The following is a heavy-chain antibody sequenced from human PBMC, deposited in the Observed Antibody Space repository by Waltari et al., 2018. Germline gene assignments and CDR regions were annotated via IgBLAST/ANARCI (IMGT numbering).Heavy chain of an antibody. CDR1: GESFLGYF. V-gene: IGHV4-34*01. D-gene: IGHD2-21*01. J-gene: IGHJ4*01. Sequence: QVQLHQWGAGQLKPSETLSLTCAVSGESFLGYFWSWIRQSPGKGLGWLGAIHYSGSTNYNPTLASRLSLSVATTKKQFALRLTSVTAADAALYFCARFGEVPPNYFFDYWGQGTLVTVSS. CDR2: IHYSGST. CDR3: ARFGEVPPNYFFDY.